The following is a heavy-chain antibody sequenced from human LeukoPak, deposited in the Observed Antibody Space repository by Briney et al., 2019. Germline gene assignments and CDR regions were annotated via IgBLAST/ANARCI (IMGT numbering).Heavy chain of an antibody. V-gene: IGHV4-4*02. Sequence: SETLSLTCAVSGGSNSSSNWWGWVRQPPGKGVEGVGEIYHSGSTNYNTSLKSRVTISVVKSKNQFSLKLSSVTAADTAVYYSARDSSGGARRITGAFDICGQGTMVTVSS. D-gene: IGHD1-26*01. J-gene: IGHJ3*02. CDR1: GGSNSSSNW. CDR3: ARDSSGGARRITGAFDI. CDR2: IYHSGST.